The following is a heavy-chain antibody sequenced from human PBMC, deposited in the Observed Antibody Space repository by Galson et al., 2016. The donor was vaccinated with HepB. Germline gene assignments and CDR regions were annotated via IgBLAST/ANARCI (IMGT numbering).Heavy chain of an antibody. CDR1: GFNIRAYA. D-gene: IGHD3-10*01. J-gene: IGHJ6*02. CDR2: TSFDGKDN. V-gene: IGHV3-30*04. CDR3: AWGRAAMDV. Sequence: SLRLSCAASGFNIRAYAMFWVRQAPGRGLEWLSVTSFDGKDNDYADAVKGRFTMSRDNSQNTVHLFLSGLRPEDSATYYCAWGRAAMDVWGQGTTVFVSS.